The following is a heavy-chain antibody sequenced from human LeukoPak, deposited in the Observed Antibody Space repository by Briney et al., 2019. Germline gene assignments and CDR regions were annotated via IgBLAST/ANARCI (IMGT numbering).Heavy chain of an antibody. J-gene: IGHJ1*01. V-gene: IGHV3-43*02. D-gene: IGHD5-24*01. Sequence: GGSLRLSCAASGFTFDDYAMHWVRQAPGKGLEWVSLISGDGGSTYYADSVKGRFTISGDNSKNSLYLQMNSLRTEDTALYYCAKDIQGWRWLQGGVQYWGQGTLVTVSS. CDR3: AKDIQGWRWLQGGVQY. CDR2: ISGDGGST. CDR1: GFTFDDYA.